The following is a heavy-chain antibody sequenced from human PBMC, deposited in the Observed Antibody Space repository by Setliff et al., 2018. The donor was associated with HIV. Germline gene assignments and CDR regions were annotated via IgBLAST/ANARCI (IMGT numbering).Heavy chain of an antibody. V-gene: IGHV1-24*01. CDR2: FDPEDGET. Sequence: GASVKVSCKVSGYTLTDLSIHWVRQAPGKGLEWMGGFDPEDGETVYAQKFQGRVTMTEDTSTDTAYMELSSLRSDDTAVYYCARWSCGRATCYDSPYNWFEPWGQGTLVTVSS. CDR3: ARWSCGRATCYDSPYNWFEP. D-gene: IGHD2-2*01. J-gene: IGHJ5*02. CDR1: GYTLTDLS.